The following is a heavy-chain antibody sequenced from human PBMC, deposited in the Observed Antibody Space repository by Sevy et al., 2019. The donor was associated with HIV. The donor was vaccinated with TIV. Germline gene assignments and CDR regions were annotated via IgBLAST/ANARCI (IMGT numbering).Heavy chain of an antibody. CDR2: VYYTGKT. J-gene: IGHJ6*03. V-gene: IGHV4-59*01. CDR1: GVSITRSY. CDR3: ARGGAGRQFDYYYYMDV. D-gene: IGHD6-6*01. Sequence: SETLSLTCNVSGVSITRSYWNWIRQTPGKGLEWIAFVYYTGKTNYNPSLKSRFTVSLDTSKSKFSLKLSSVTAADTAVYYCARGGAGRQFDYYYYMDVWGKGTTVTVSS.